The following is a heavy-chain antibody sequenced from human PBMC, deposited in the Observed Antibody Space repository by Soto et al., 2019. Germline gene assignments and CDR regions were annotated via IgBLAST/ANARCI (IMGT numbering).Heavy chain of an antibody. D-gene: IGHD3-22*01. V-gene: IGHV1-8*01. CDR2: MNPNSGNT. Sequence: ASVKVSCKASGYTFTSYDINWVRQATGQGLEWMGWMNPNSGNTGYAQKFQGRVTMTRNTSISTAYMELSSLRSEDTAVYYCARGFYYYDSSGYVDDAFDIWGQGTMATVSS. CDR1: GYTFTSYD. CDR3: ARGFYYYDSSGYVDDAFDI. J-gene: IGHJ3*02.